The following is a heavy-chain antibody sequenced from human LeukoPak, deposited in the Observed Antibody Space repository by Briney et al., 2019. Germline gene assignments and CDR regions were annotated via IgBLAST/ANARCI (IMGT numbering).Heavy chain of an antibody. Sequence: SQTLSLTCAISGDSVSSNSAAWNWIRQSPSRGLEWLGRTYYRSKWYNDYAVSVKSRITINPDTSKNQLSLQLNSVTPEDTAVYYCARAIGYYYDSSGYYYEEGFDYWGQGTLVTVSS. J-gene: IGHJ4*02. D-gene: IGHD3-22*01. CDR3: ARAIGYYYDSSGYYYEEGFDY. V-gene: IGHV6-1*01. CDR1: GDSVSSNSAA. CDR2: TYYRSKWYN.